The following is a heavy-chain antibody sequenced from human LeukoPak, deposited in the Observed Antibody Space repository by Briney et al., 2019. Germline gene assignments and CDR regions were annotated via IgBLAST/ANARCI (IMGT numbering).Heavy chain of an antibody. V-gene: IGHV1-18*01. CDR2: ISAYNGNT. CDR3: ARDSTNVKATVVKY. D-gene: IGHD4-23*01. CDR1: GGTFSSYA. Sequence: GASVKVSCKASGGTFSSYAISWVRQAPGQGLEWMGWISAYNGNTNYAQKLQGRVTMTTDTSTSTAYMELRSLRSDDTAVYYCARDSTNVKATVVKYWGQGTLVTVSS. J-gene: IGHJ4*02.